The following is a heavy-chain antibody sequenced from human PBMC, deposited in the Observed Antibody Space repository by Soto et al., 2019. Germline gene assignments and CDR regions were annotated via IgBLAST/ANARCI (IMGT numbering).Heavy chain of an antibody. J-gene: IGHJ4*02. CDR1: GYTFPGYA. Sequence: QVQLVQSGAEEKKPGASVKVSCKASGYTFPGYAMNWVRKAPGQRLEWMGWINVGNGNTKYSQKFQGRVTITRDTSASTAYMELSSLRSEDTALYYCARAVAVPADFDYWGQGTLVTVSS. CDR2: INVGNGNT. V-gene: IGHV1-3*05. CDR3: ARAVAVPADFDY. D-gene: IGHD6-19*01.